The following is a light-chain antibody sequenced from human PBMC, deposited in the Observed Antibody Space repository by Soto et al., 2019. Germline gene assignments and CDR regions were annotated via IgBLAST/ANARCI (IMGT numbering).Light chain of an antibody. J-gene: IGKJ1*01. CDR1: ESVSNN. Sequence: EIVMTQSPATLSVSPGERATLSCRASESVSNNLAWYQQKPGQAPRLFIYGASTRATGIPARFSGSGFGTEFTLTISSLQSEDFAVYYCQQYNNWPRTFGQGTKVEIK. V-gene: IGKV3-15*01. CDR3: QQYNNWPRT. CDR2: GAS.